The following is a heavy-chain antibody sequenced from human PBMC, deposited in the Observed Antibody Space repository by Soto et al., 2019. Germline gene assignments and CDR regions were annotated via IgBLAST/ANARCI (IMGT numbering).Heavy chain of an antibody. V-gene: IGHV3-74*01. J-gene: IGHJ5*02. D-gene: IGHD2-21*02. CDR1: GFNFSNHW. Sequence: GGSLRLSCAASGFNFSNHWMHWVRQRPAEGLVWVSRITSDGESKAYAESVKGRFAISRDNAKNTLYLQMNGLTAEDTAVYYCARESGDWPLNWFDPWGQGTLVTVSS. CDR3: ARESGDWPLNWFDP. CDR2: ITSDGESK.